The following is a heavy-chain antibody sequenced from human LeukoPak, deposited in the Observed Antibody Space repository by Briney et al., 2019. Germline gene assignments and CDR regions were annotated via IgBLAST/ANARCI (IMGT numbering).Heavy chain of an antibody. CDR3: AKESATFHFDC. J-gene: IGHJ4*02. V-gene: IGHV3-23*01. D-gene: IGHD3-3*01. CDR1: GFTFSSYA. Sequence: GGSLRLSCAASGFTFSSYAMSWIRQAPGKGLEWVSAISGSGATIYYADSVKGRFTISRDNSKNTLFLQMNTLRAEDTAVYYCAKESATFHFDCWGQGTLVTVSS. CDR2: ISGSGATI.